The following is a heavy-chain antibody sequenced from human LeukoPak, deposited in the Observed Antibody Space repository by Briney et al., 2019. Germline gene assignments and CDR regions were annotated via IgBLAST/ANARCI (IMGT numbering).Heavy chain of an antibody. CDR2: ISSNGGRS. V-gene: IGHV3-64*04. CDR1: GFTFSACA. D-gene: IGHD6-19*01. CDR3: AKDRGEQWLGTSFDY. J-gene: IGHJ4*02. Sequence: GGSLRLSCSASGFTFSACAMYWVRQAPGKGLEYVSGISSNGGRSFYADSVKGRFTISRDNSKNTLYLQMNSLRDEDTAVYYCAKDRGEQWLGTSFDYWGQGTLVTVSS.